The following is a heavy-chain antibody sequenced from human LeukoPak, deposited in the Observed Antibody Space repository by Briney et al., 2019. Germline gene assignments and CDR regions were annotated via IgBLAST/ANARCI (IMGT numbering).Heavy chain of an antibody. CDR2: SYYSGST. Sequence: SETLSLTCTVSGGSVSSGSFYWSWIRQPPGKGLEWIGYSYYSGSTNYNPSLKSRVTISLDTSKNYFSLKLSSVTAADTAVYYCARASNWDAFDIWGQGTMVTVSS. CDR3: ARASNWDAFDI. V-gene: IGHV4-61*03. J-gene: IGHJ3*02. D-gene: IGHD1-1*01. CDR1: GGSVSSGSFY.